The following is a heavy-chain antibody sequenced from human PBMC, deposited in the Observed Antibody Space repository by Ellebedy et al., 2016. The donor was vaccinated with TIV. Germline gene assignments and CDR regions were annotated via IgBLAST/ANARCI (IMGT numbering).Heavy chain of an antibody. V-gene: IGHV1-69*13. Sequence: SVKVSCXASGGTFNSYAFSWDRQAHGQGLEGMGGIIPVLEETNYAQKFQGRVTFTADESTATVQLELSSLTSEDTAVYYCARDAYTMRNSAWYPGFDPWGQGTLVTVSS. J-gene: IGHJ5*02. CDR2: IIPVLEET. CDR3: ARDAYTMRNSAWYPGFDP. D-gene: IGHD6-19*01. CDR1: GGTFNSYA.